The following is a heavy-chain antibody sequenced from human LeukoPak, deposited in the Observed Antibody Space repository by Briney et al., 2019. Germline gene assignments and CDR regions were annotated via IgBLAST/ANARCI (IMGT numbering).Heavy chain of an antibody. Sequence: ASVKVSCKASGYIFTGYYIHWVRQAPGQGLEWMGIINPSGGSTSYAQKFQGRVTMTRDTSTSTVYMELSSLRSEDTAVYYCARDPARIWYFDLWGRGTLVTVSS. CDR3: ARDPARIWYFDL. CDR2: INPSGGST. CDR1: GYIFTGYY. D-gene: IGHD2/OR15-2a*01. J-gene: IGHJ2*01. V-gene: IGHV1-46*01.